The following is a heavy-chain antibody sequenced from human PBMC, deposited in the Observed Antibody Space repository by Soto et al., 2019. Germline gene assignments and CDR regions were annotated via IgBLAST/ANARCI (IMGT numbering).Heavy chain of an antibody. CDR1: GYTFTSYG. V-gene: IGHV1-18*01. CDR2: ISAYNGNT. Sequence: ASVKVSCKASGYTFTSYGISWVRQAPGQGLEWMGWISAYNGNTNYTQKLQGRVTMTTDTSTSTAYMELRSLRSDDTAVYYCATPEPTVTTDAFDIWGQETMFTVS. D-gene: IGHD4-17*01. CDR3: ATPEPTVTTDAFDI. J-gene: IGHJ3*02.